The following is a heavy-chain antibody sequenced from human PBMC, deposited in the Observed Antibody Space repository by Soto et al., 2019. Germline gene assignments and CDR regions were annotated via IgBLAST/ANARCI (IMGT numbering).Heavy chain of an antibody. V-gene: IGHV3-23*01. CDR3: AKGTFFPICGGDCYSFDY. J-gene: IGHJ4*02. D-gene: IGHD2-21*02. Sequence: GGSLRLSCAASEFTFSSHVMTWVRQAPGKGLEWVSTISASGGSTYYADSVKGRFIISRDNSKHTLHLQMNSLRAEDTAVYYCAKGTFFPICGGDCYSFDYWGQGTLVTVSS. CDR2: ISASGGST. CDR1: EFTFSSHV.